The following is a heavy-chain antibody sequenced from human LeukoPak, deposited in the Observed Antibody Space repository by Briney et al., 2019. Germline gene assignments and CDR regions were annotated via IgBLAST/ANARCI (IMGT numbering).Heavy chain of an antibody. V-gene: IGHV4-34*01. D-gene: IGHD2-15*01. CDR2: INHSGST. J-gene: IGHJ3*02. Sequence: PSETLSLTCAVYGGSLSGYYWSWIRQPPGKGLERIGEINHSGSTNYNPSLKSRVTISVDTSKNQFSLKLSSVTAADTAVYYCARYCSGGSCSDAFDIWGQGTLVTASS. CDR1: GGSLSGYY. CDR3: ARYCSGGSCSDAFDI.